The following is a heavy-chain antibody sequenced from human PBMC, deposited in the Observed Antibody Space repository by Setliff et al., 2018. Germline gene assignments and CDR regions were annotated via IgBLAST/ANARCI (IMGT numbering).Heavy chain of an antibody. D-gene: IGHD3-10*01. Sequence: SETLSLTCAVSGSSIISDYYWVWIRQPPGRGLEWVGSIFQSGNTYYNPSLKSRVTTSVDTSKNQFSLKVNSVTAADTAVYYCATLLANYGSGMDVWGQGTTVTVSS. CDR3: ATLLANYGSGMDV. J-gene: IGHJ6*02. CDR1: GSSIISDYY. V-gene: IGHV4-38-2*01. CDR2: IFQSGNT.